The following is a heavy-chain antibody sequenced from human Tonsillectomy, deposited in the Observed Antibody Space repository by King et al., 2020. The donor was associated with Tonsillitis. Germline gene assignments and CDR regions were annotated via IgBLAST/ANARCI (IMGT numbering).Heavy chain of an antibody. D-gene: IGHD6-13*01. CDR1: GFTLSNYA. J-gene: IGHJ3*02. V-gene: IGHV3-30*18. CDR3: AKDLAGGYLSTNALEM. CDR2: ISYDGSHE. Sequence: VQLVESGGGVVQPGKSLRLSCAASGFTLSNYAMHWVRQAPGKGLQWVAIISYDGSHEQYVDSVRGRFSISRDNSKNTVHLQMNSLRTEDTALYYCAKDLAGGYLSTNALEMWGQGTMVTVSS.